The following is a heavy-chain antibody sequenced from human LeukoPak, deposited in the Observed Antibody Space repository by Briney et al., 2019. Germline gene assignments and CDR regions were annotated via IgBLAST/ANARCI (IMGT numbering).Heavy chain of an antibody. CDR1: GFTFRSYA. CDR3: AKMIVVVTNPFDY. V-gene: IGHV3-23*01. J-gene: IGHJ4*02. Sequence: GGSLRLSCAASGFTFRSYAMSWVRQAPGKGLEWVSSISGSGGSTYYADSVKGRFTISRDDSKKTLYLQVNSLRAEDTAVYYCAKMIVVVTNPFDYWGQGTLVTVSS. CDR2: ISGSGGST. D-gene: IGHD3-22*01.